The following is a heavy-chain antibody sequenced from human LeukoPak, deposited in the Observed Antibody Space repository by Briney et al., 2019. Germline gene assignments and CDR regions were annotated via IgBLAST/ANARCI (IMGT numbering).Heavy chain of an antibody. Sequence: PGGSLRLSCAASGFTVSSNSMSWVRQPPGKGLEWVSFIYSGGSTYYADSVKGRFTFSRDNSKNTLYLQMHSLRAEDTAVYYCARVAYYYYYMDVWGKGTTVTIFS. CDR2: IYSGGST. V-gene: IGHV3-66*01. J-gene: IGHJ6*03. CDR1: GFTVSSNS. CDR3: ARVAYYYYYMDV.